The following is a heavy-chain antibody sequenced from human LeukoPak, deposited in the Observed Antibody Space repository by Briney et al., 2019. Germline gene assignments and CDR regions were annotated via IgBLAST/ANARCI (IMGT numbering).Heavy chain of an antibody. Sequence: GGSLRLSCAASGFTFSSRAMSWVRQAPGKGLEWVSSISSSGGSTYYADSVNGRFTISRDNSKNTLYLQMNSLRAEDTAVYYCARGWSGYDTVAQDAFDIWGQGTMVTVSS. CDR1: GFTFSSRA. V-gene: IGHV3-23*01. J-gene: IGHJ3*02. CDR2: ISSSGGST. CDR3: ARGWSGYDTVAQDAFDI. D-gene: IGHD5-12*01.